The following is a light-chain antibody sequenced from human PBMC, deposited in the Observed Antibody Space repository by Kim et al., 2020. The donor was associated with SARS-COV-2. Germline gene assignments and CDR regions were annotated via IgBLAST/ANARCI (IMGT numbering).Light chain of an antibody. Sequence: QSVLTQPPSASVTPGQRVTISCSGSTSNIGRNTVNWYQQPPGTAPKLLIYSNNERPSGVPDRFSGSKSGTSASLAISGLQSEDEADYYCAAWDDSLKGVVFGGGTQLTVL. CDR3: AAWDDSLKGVV. J-gene: IGLJ2*01. V-gene: IGLV1-44*01. CDR2: SNN. CDR1: TSNIGRNT.